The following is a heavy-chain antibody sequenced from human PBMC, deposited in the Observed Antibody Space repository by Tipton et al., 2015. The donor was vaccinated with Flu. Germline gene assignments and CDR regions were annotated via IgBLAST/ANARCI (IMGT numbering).Heavy chain of an antibody. CDR1: GFSISSGYY. J-gene: IGHJ4*02. CDR2: IYHSGRT. V-gene: IGHV4-38-2*01. CDR3: ARGLYVSGSYQRRYFDS. D-gene: IGHD3-10*01. Sequence: TLSLTCAVSGFSISSGYYWGWIRQPPGKGLEWIGSIYHSGRTYYNPSLKSRVTISVDTSKNQFSLKLSSVTAADTAVYYCARGLYVSGSYQRRYFDSWGQGTLVTVSS.